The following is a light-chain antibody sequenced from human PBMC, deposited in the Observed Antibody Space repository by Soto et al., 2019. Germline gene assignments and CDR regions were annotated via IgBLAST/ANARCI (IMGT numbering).Light chain of an antibody. J-gene: IGLJ3*02. V-gene: IGLV2-8*01. Sequence: QSALTQSPSASGSPGQSVTISCTGTSSDVGNYKYVSWYQQHPGKAPKLMIYEVSKRPSGVPDRFSGSKSGNTASLTVSGLQAEDEADYYCNSYAGSNNGVFGGGTKLTVL. CDR3: NSYAGSNNGV. CDR2: EVS. CDR1: SSDVGNYKY.